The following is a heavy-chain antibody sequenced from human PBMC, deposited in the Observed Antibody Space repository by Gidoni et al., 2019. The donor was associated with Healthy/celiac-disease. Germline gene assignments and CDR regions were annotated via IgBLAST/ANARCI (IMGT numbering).Heavy chain of an antibody. D-gene: IGHD3-22*01. CDR3: ARFHYYDSSGLDY. V-gene: IGHV4-59*01. CDR2: IYYSGST. J-gene: IGHJ4*02. Sequence: QVQLQESGPGLVKPSETLSLTCTAPGGSISSYYWSWIRQPPGKGLEWIGYIYYSGSTNYNPSLKSRVTISVDTSKNQFSLKLSSVTAADTAVYYCARFHYYDSSGLDYWGQGTLVTVSS. CDR1: GGSISSYY.